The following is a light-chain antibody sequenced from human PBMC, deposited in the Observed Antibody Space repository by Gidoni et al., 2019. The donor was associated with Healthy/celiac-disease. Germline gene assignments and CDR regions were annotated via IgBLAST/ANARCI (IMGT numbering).Light chain of an antibody. CDR2: QDS. Sequence: SYELTQPPSVSVSPGQTASITCSGDKLGDKYACWYQQKPGQSPVLVIYQDSKRPSGIPERFSGSNSGNTATQTISGTQAMDEADYYCQAWDSSTADYVFGTGTKVTVL. CDR1: KLGDKY. CDR3: QAWDSSTADYV. V-gene: IGLV3-1*01. J-gene: IGLJ1*01.